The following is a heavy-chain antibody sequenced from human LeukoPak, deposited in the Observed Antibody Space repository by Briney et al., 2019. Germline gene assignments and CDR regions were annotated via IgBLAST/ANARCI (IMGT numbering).Heavy chain of an antibody. J-gene: IGHJ4*02. CDR3: ARVLVAPTYYFDY. V-gene: IGHV3-66*01. CDR1: GFTVSSNY. CDR2: IYSGGST. D-gene: IGHD5-12*01. Sequence: PGGSLRLSCAASGFTVSSNYMSWVRQAPGKGLEWVSVIYSGGSTYYADSVKGRFTISRDNSKNTLYLQMNSLRAEDTAVYYCARVLVAPTYYFDYWGQGTLVTVSS.